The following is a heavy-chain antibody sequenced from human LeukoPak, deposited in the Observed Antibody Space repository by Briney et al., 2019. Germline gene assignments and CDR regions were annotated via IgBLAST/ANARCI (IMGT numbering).Heavy chain of an antibody. CDR3: ARGNQADDY. J-gene: IGHJ4*02. D-gene: IGHD1-14*01. Sequence: GGSLRLSCAASGFTFSNDWMHWVRQVPGKGLVWVSRINPGGSSTTYADSVKGRFTISRDNAKNTLYLQMNSLRAEDTAVYYCARGNQADDYWGQGTLVTVSS. CDR1: GFTFSNDW. V-gene: IGHV3-74*01. CDR2: INPGGSST.